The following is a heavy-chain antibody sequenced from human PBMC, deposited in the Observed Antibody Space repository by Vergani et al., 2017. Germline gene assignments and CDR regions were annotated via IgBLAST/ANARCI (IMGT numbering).Heavy chain of an antibody. V-gene: IGHV4-59*01. CDR2: IYYSGST. CDR3: ARVGRTSRDCSSTSCQYYDYYYMDV. J-gene: IGHJ6*03. Sequence: QVQLQESGPGLVKPSETLSLTCTVSGGSISSYYWSWIRQPPGKGLEWIGYIYYSGSTNYNPSLKSRVTLSVETSKNQFSLKLSSVTAADTAVYYCARVGRTSRDCSSTSCQYYDYYYMDVWGKGP. D-gene: IGHD2-2*01. CDR1: GGSISSYY.